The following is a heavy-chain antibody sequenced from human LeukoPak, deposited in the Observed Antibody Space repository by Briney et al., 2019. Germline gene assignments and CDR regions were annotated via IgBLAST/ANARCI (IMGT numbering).Heavy chain of an antibody. D-gene: IGHD2-15*01. Sequence: QTLSLTCAISGDSVSTNIAAWNWIRQSPSGGLEWLGRTYYRSKWFNDSAVSMKSRITINPGTSKNQFSLKLNSVTPEDTAVYYCARGGSGYCIGDTCFAFDYWGQGTLVTDSS. J-gene: IGHJ4*02. CDR1: GDSVSTNIAA. V-gene: IGHV6-1*01. CDR2: TYYRSKWFN. CDR3: ARGGSGYCIGDTCFAFDY.